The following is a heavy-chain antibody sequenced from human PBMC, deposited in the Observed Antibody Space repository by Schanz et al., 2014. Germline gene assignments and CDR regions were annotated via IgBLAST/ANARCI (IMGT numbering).Heavy chain of an antibody. J-gene: IGHJ5*02. D-gene: IGHD2-2*01. V-gene: IGHV1-69*04. CDR2: IIPVLNIA. CDR1: GGTFSSYT. Sequence: QVQLVQSGAEVKKPGPSVKVSCTASGGTFSSYTISWIRQAPGQGLEWMGKIIPVLNIATYAQRFQGRVSITADTSTNTAYMELSSLRSEDTAVYYCARDRRRYCSTASCLHDNWFDPCGQGTLDIVSS. CDR3: ARDRRRYCSTASCLHDNWFDP.